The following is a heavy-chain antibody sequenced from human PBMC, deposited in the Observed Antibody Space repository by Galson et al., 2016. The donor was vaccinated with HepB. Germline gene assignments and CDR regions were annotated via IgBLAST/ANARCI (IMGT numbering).Heavy chain of an antibody. D-gene: IGHD6-13*01. V-gene: IGHV3-11*04. CDR2: ISSSGNVI. Sequence: SLRLSCAASGFTFSDYYMTWIRQAPGKGLEWVSYISSSGNVIYYADSVKGRFTISRDNSKNTLYLQMNSLRSEDTAVYYCATTPSPYRTRWGYFDFWGQGTLVIVSS. J-gene: IGHJ4*02. CDR3: ATTPSPYRTRWGYFDF. CDR1: GFTFSDYY.